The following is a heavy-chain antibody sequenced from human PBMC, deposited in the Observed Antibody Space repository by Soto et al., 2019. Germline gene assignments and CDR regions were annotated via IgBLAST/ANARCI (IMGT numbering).Heavy chain of an antibody. J-gene: IGHJ4*02. D-gene: IGHD4-17*01. V-gene: IGHV1-69*02. CDR2: ITLILGIA. Sequence: QVQLVQSGAEVKKPGSSVKVSCKASGGTFSSYIISWGRQAPGQGLEWWGRITLILGIATYAERCQGRVTITADKSASTDYMELSSLRSEDTAVYYCARGHEYGDYELNYWGQGTLVTVSS. CDR1: GGTFSSYI. CDR3: ARGHEYGDYELNY.